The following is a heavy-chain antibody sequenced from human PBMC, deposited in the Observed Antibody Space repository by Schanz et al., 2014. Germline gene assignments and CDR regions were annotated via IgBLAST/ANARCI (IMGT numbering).Heavy chain of an antibody. D-gene: IGHD3-10*01. CDR3: ARWFLIRGVILDS. CDR2: INTGSNYI. CDR1: GFSFSDYY. Sequence: VQLLESGGGLVQPGGSLRLSCAASGFSFSDYYMSWIRQAPGKGLEWISFINTGSNYINYADSVKGRFTISRDNTKNSLFLQLNSLRADDTAMYYCARWFLIRGVILDSWGQGTLVTVSS. J-gene: IGHJ4*02. V-gene: IGHV3-11*03.